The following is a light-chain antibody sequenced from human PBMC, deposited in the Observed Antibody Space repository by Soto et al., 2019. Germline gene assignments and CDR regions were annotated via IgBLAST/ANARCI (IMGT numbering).Light chain of an antibody. Sequence: SYELTQSPSVSVSPGQTARITCSGDALPKQFAYWYQQKPGQAPVIVIHKDSERPSGIPDRFSGSSSGTTVTLTISGVQAEDEADYYCQSADSSGTDPVFGGGTKVTVL. CDR2: KDS. CDR1: ALPKQF. J-gene: IGLJ2*01. V-gene: IGLV3-25*02. CDR3: QSADSSGTDPV.